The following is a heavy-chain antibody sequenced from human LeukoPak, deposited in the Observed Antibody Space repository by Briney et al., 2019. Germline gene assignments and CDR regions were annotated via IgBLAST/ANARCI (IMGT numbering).Heavy chain of an antibody. CDR2: ISYDGSNK. D-gene: IGHD6-19*01. CDR3: ARDRNFGYSSGWSRLDY. CDR1: GFTFSSYA. Sequence: PGGSLRLSCAASGFTFSSYAMHWVRQAPGKGLEWVAVISYDGSNKYYADSVKGRFTISRDNSKNTLYLQMNSLRAEDTAVYYCARDRNFGYSSGWSRLDYWGQGTLVTVSS. V-gene: IGHV3-30-3*01. J-gene: IGHJ4*02.